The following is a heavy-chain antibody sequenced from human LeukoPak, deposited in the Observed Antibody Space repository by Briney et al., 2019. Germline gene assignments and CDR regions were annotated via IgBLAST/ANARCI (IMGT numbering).Heavy chain of an antibody. V-gene: IGHV4-39*07. D-gene: IGHD3-10*01. CDR3: ARDIQVLLWFGESPSYFDY. CDR2: IYYSGST. Sequence: SETLSLTCAVSGGSISSSSYYWGWIRQPPGKGLEWIGSIYYSGSTYYNPSLKSRVTISVDTSKNQFSLKLSSVTAADTAVYYCARDIQVLLWFGESPSYFDYWGQGTLVTVSS. J-gene: IGHJ4*02. CDR1: GGSISSSSYY.